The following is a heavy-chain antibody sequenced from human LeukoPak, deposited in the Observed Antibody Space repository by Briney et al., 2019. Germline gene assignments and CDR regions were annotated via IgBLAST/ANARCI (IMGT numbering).Heavy chain of an antibody. V-gene: IGHV4-39*01. CDR2: IYYSGST. CDR1: GGSISSSSYY. CDR3: AKAVAGTGYYYYYGMDV. J-gene: IGHJ6*02. D-gene: IGHD6-19*01. Sequence: PSETLSLTCTVSGGSISSSSYYWGWIRQPPGKGLEWIGSIYYSGSTYYNPSLKSRVTISVNTSKNQFSLKLSSVTAADTAVYYCAKAVAGTGYYYYYGMDVWGQGTTVTVSS.